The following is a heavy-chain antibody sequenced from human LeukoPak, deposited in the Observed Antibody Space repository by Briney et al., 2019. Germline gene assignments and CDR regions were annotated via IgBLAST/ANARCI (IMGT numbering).Heavy chain of an antibody. Sequence: VASVKVSCKASGYTFTSYAMHWERQAPGQRLEWMGWIYGGNGNTKYSQKFQGRVSITRDTSASTVYMELSSLGSEDTAVYYCARGWGGDCYHVHWGQGTLVTVSS. D-gene: IGHD2-21*02. CDR1: GYTFTSYA. J-gene: IGHJ4*02. CDR2: IYGGNGNT. V-gene: IGHV1-3*01. CDR3: ARGWGGDCYHVH.